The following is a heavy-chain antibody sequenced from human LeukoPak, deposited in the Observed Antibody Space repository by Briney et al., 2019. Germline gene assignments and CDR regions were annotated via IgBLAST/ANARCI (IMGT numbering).Heavy chain of an antibody. V-gene: IGHV3-20*01. D-gene: IGHD6-19*01. CDR2: INWNGGST. CDR3: ARESSSSGWYWFDP. J-gene: IGHJ5*02. CDR1: GFTFSSYA. Sequence: PGGSLRLSCAASGFTFSSYAMSWVRQAPGKGLEWVSGINWNGGSTGYADSVKGRFTISRDNAKNSLYLQMNSLRAEDTALYHCARESSSSGWYWFDPWGQGTLVTVSS.